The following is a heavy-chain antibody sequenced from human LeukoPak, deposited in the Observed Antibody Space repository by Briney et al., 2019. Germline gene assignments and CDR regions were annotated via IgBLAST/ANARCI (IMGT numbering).Heavy chain of an antibody. CDR2: MNPNSGNT. D-gene: IGHD4-23*01. J-gene: IGHJ6*03. CDR1: GYTFTSYD. V-gene: IGHV1-8*01. Sequence: ASVKVSCKASGYTFTSYDINWVRQATGQGLEWMGWMNPNSGNTGYAQKFQGRVTMTRNTSISTAYMELSSLRSEDTAVYYCARGFTTVVTHYHYYYMDVWGKGTTVTISS. CDR3: ARGFTTVVTHYHYYYMDV.